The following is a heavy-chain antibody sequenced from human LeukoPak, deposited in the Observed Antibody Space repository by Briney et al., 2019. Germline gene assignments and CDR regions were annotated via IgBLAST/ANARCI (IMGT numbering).Heavy chain of an antibody. Sequence: PETLSLTCTVSGDSISSSSFSWGWIRQPPGTGLEWIGSVYYSGGTYYNPSLKSRVTISVDTSKSQFSLRLSSVTAADTAVYYCARDLSGGSYLYWGQGTLVTVSS. CDR1: GDSISSSSFS. J-gene: IGHJ4*02. CDR3: ARDLSGGSYLY. D-gene: IGHD1-26*01. CDR2: VYYSGGT. V-gene: IGHV4-39*07.